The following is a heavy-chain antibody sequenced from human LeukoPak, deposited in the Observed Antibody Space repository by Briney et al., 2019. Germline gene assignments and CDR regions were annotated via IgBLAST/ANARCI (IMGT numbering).Heavy chain of an antibody. CDR1: GFTFSNYG. CDR3: AKARFGESPFDY. CDR2: ISRSGGST. D-gene: IGHD3-10*01. Sequence: QPGGSLRLSCAASGFTFSNYGMTWVRQAPGKGLEWVSEISRSGGSTYYADSVKGRFTISRDNSKNTVYLQMSSLRAEDTAVYYCAKARFGESPFDYWGQGSLVTVSS. V-gene: IGHV3-23*01. J-gene: IGHJ4*02.